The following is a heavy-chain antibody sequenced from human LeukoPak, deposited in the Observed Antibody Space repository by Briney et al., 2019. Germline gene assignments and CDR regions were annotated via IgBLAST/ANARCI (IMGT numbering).Heavy chain of an antibody. CDR3: ARGRQQLLT. CDR2: INHSGST. CDR1: GGSFSGYY. D-gene: IGHD6-13*01. J-gene: IGHJ5*02. Sequence: SETLSLTCAVYGGSFSGYYWSWIRQPPGKGLEWIGEINHSGSTNYNPSLKSRVTVSVDTSKNQFSLKLSSVTAADTAVYYCARGRQQLLTWGQGTLVTVSS. V-gene: IGHV4-34*01.